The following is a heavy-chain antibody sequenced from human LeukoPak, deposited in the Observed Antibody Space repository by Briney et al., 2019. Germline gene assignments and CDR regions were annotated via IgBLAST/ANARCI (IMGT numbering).Heavy chain of an antibody. CDR3: ARHPPYSSSSIVYCDY. J-gene: IGHJ4*02. D-gene: IGHD6-6*01. V-gene: IGHV4-59*08. CDR2: IYSSGST. Sequence: SETLSLTCCVSGGSISSYYWRWIRQPPGKGLEWIGYIYSSGSTKYNPSLKSRVTISVDTSKNQFSLKLSSVTAADTAVYYCARHPPYSSSSIVYCDYWGQGTLVTVPS. CDR1: GGSISSYY.